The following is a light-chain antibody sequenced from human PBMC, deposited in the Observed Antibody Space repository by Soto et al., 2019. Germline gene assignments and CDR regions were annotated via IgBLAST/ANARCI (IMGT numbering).Light chain of an antibody. CDR1: SSDVGGYNY. V-gene: IGLV2-8*01. J-gene: IGLJ1*01. Sequence: QSVLTQPPSASGSPGQSVAISCTGTSSDVGGYNYVSWYQQHPGKAPKLMIYEVNKRPSGVPDRFSGSKSGNTASLTVSGLQAEDEADYYCQSYGSSPSANVVFGTGTKVTVL. CDR2: EVN. CDR3: QSYGSSPSANVV.